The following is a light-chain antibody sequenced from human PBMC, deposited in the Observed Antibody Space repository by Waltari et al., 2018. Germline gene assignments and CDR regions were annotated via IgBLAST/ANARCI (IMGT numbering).Light chain of an antibody. J-gene: IGKJ4*01. Sequence: EIVFTQSPGTLSLSPGERATLSCRASQSVSSSYLAWYQQKPGQAPSLLIYGASSRATGIPDRFSGSGSGTDFTLTISRLEPEDFAVYYCQQYGSSLFTFGGGTKVEIK. CDR1: QSVSSSY. CDR3: QQYGSSLFT. V-gene: IGKV3-20*01. CDR2: GAS.